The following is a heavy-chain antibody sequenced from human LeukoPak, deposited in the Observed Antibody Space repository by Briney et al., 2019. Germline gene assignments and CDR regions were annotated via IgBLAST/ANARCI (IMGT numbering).Heavy chain of an antibody. J-gene: IGHJ3*02. V-gene: IGHV1-24*01. Sequence: ASVTVSFKVSGYTLTELSMHWVRQAPGKGLEWMGGFDPEDGETIYSQKFQGRVTMTEDKSTDTAYMELSSLRSEDTAVYYCATGGSWVVAANNAFDIWGQGTMVTVSS. CDR1: GYTLTELS. D-gene: IGHD2-15*01. CDR3: ATGGSWVVAANNAFDI. CDR2: FDPEDGET.